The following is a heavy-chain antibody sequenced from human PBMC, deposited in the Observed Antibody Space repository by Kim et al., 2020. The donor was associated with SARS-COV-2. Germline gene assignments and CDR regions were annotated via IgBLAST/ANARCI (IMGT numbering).Heavy chain of an antibody. D-gene: IGHD6-19*01. J-gene: IGHJ6*02. CDR3: AREGHSSGWYRYYGMDV. CDR1: GGTFSSYA. Sequence: SVKVSCKASGGTFSSYAISWVRQAPGQGLEWMGGIIPIFGTANYAQKFQGRVTITADESTSTAYMELSSLRSEDTAVYYCAREGHSSGWYRYYGMDVWGQGTTVTVSS. CDR2: IIPIFGTA. V-gene: IGHV1-69*13.